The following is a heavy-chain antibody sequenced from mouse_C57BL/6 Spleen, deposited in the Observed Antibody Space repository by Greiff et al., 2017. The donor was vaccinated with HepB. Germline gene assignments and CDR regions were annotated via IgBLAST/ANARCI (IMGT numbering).Heavy chain of an antibody. Sequence: QVQLQQPGAELVRPGSSVKLSCKASGYTFTSYWMHWVKQRPIQGLEWIGNINPSDSETHYNQKFKDKATLTEDKSSSTAYMQLSSLTSEDSAVYYCARENYGNAMDYWGQGTSVTVSS. CDR2: INPSDSET. CDR1: GYTFTSYW. D-gene: IGHD2-1*01. CDR3: ARENYGNAMDY. J-gene: IGHJ4*01. V-gene: IGHV1-52*01.